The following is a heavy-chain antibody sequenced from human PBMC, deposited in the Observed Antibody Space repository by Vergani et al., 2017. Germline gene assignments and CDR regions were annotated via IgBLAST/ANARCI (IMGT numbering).Heavy chain of an antibody. CDR1: GGSISSYY. D-gene: IGHD3-10*01. CDR2: IYYSGST. J-gene: IGHJ4*02. V-gene: IGHV4-59*01. Sequence: QVQLQESGPGLVKPSETLSLTCTVSGGSISSYYWSWIRQPPGKGLEWIGYIYYSGSTNYNPSLKSRVTISVDTSKNQFSLKLSSVTAADTAVYYCAREVRSVALGGYFDYWGQGTLVTVSS. CDR3: AREVRSVALGGYFDY.